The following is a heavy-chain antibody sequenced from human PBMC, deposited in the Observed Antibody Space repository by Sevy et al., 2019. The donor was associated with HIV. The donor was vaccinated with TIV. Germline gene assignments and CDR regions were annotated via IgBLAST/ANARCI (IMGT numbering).Heavy chain of an antibody. J-gene: IGHJ4*02. D-gene: IGHD2-2*01. Sequence: SETLSLTCAVYGGSFSGYYWNWIRQSPGKGLEWIGEINHTGDIKYNPSLKRRVTISVDASKNQVPRHLNSVTGADTAVYYCARGRQAYVVVVPSTVPFDYWGQGTLVTVSS. V-gene: IGHV4-34*01. CDR3: ARGRQAYVVVVPSTVPFDY. CDR2: INHTGDI. CDR1: GGSFSGYY.